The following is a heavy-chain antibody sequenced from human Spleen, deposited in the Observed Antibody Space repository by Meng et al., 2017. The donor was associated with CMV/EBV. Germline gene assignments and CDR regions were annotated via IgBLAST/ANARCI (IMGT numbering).Heavy chain of an antibody. V-gene: IGHV3-7*01. CDR3: AKEYSSSSGDY. D-gene: IGHD6-6*01. CDR2: IKQDGSEK. CDR1: GFTFSSYW. Sequence: GESLKISCAASGFTFSSYWMSWVRQAPGKGLEWVANIKQDGSEKYYVDSVKGRFTISRDNAKNSLYLQMNSLRAEDTAVYYCAKEYSSSSGDYWGQGTLVTVSS. J-gene: IGHJ4*02.